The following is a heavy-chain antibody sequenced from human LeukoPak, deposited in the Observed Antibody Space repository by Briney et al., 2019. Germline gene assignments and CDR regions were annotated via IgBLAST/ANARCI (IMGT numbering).Heavy chain of an antibody. CDR1: GGSFSGFY. V-gene: IGHV4-34*01. D-gene: IGHD2-21*02. J-gene: IGHJ4*02. CDR2: IRYSGTT. Sequence: PSETLSLTCAVYGGSFSGFYWSWIRQPPGKGLEWMGSIRYSGTTYYNPSLKGRVTIFVDTSNNQFSLRLRSVTAADTAVYYCARRLHYFDYWGQGSLVTVSS. CDR3: ARRLHYFDY.